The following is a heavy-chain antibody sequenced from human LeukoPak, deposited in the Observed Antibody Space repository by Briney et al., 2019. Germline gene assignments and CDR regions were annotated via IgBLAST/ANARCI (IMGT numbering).Heavy chain of an antibody. J-gene: IGHJ4*02. V-gene: IGHV1-18*01. CDR3: ARGGSSSWYRHFDY. CDR1: GGTFSSYA. CDR2: ISAYNGNT. D-gene: IGHD6-13*01. Sequence: GASVKVSCKASGGTFSSYAISWVRQAPGQGLEWMGWISAYNGNTNYAQKLQGRVTMTTDTSTSTAYMELRSLRSDDTAVYYCARGGSSSWYRHFDYWGQGTLVTVSS.